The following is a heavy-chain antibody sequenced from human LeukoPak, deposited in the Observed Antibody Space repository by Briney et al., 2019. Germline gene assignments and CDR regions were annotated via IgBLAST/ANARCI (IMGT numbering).Heavy chain of an antibody. CDR2: INPSGGST. Sequence: ASVKVSCKASGYTFTSYYMHWVRQAPGQGLEWMGIINPSGGSTSYAQKFQGRVTTTRDTSTSTVYMELSSLRSEDTAVYYCARGPWVGYCSCGSCPDNWFDPWGQGTLVTVSS. CDR3: ARGPWVGYCSCGSCPDNWFDP. V-gene: IGHV1-46*01. CDR1: GYTFTSYY. J-gene: IGHJ5*02. D-gene: IGHD2-15*01.